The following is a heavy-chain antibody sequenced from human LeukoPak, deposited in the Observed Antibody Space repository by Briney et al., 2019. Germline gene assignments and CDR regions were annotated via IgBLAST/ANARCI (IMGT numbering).Heavy chain of an antibody. CDR2: IYYSGST. CDR1: GDSISTSSYY. Sequence: SETLSLTCTVSGDSISTSSYYWGWIRRPPGKGLEWLGSIYYSGSTYYNPSLKSRVTISVDTSKNQFSLNLYSVTAADTAVFYCARSYYYDYRQIDYWGQGTLVTVSS. V-gene: IGHV4-39*01. CDR3: ARSYYYDYRQIDY. J-gene: IGHJ4*02. D-gene: IGHD3-22*01.